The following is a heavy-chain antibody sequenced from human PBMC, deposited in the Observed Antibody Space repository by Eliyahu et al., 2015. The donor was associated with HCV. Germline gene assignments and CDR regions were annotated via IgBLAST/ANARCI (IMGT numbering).Heavy chain of an antibody. CDR1: GYSFTAYW. CDR2: VGPIDSYT. CDR3: ARLGPNFYFDI. Sequence: EVQLVQSGAEVKKPGESLRISCEVSGYSFTAYWISWVRQMPGKGLEWVGGVGPIDSYTSYSPSFKGHVSISVDKSTGTAYLQWNSLKASDTAIYYCARLGPNFYFDIWGLGTQVTVSS. V-gene: IGHV5-10-1*03. J-gene: IGHJ4*02. D-gene: IGHD3-16*01.